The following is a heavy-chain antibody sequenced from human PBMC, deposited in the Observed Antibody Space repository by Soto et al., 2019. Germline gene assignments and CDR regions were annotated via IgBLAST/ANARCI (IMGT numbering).Heavy chain of an antibody. V-gene: IGHV3-23*01. CDR3: AKDASARSGSYYFDY. D-gene: IGHD1-26*01. CDR2: ISGSGGST. CDR1: GFTFSSYA. Sequence: GGSLRLSCAASGFTFSSYAMSWVRQAPGKGLEWVSAISGSGGSTYYADSVKGRFTISRDNSKNTLYLQMNSLRAEDTAIYYCAKDASARSGSYYFDYWGQGTLVTVSS. J-gene: IGHJ4*02.